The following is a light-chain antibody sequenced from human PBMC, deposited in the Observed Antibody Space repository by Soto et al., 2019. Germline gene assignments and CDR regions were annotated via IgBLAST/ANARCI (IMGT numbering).Light chain of an antibody. J-gene: IGLJ1*01. CDR3: SSYTTVSTYV. Sequence: QSVLTQPPSASGSPGQSVTISCTGTSSDVGGYNYVSWYQQHPGKSPKLMIYVVRNRPSGVFNRFSGSKSVNTASLTISGLQAEDEADYYCSSYTTVSTYVFGTGTKVTVL. CDR2: VVR. CDR1: SSDVGGYNY. V-gene: IGLV2-14*01.